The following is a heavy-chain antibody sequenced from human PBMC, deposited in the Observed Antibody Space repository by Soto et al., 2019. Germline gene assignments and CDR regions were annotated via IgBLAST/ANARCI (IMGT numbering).Heavy chain of an antibody. CDR3: AGVTVTTAFERYYYYYLDF. CDR1: GGSISSGGYY. D-gene: IGHD4-17*01. CDR2: IYYSVST. V-gene: IGHV4-31*03. J-gene: IGHJ6*03. Sequence: QVQLQESVPGLVKPSQTLSLTCTVSGGSISSGGYYWSWIRQHPGKGLEWIGYIYYSVSTYYNPSLKSRVNIPVYTSKNQFSLKLSSVTAADTAVYYCAGVTVTTAFERYYYYYLDFWGKGTTVT.